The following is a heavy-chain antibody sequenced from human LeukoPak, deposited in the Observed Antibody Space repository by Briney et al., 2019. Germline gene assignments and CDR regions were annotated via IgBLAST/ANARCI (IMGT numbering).Heavy chain of an antibody. V-gene: IGHV3-73*01. Sequence: PGGSLRLSCAASVFTFSGSAMHWVRQASGKGLEWVGRIRSKANSYATAYAASVKGRFTISRDDSKNTAYLQMNSLKTEDTAVYYCTRPSIAAADTMDVWGKGTTVTVSS. CDR3: TRPSIAAADTMDV. CDR2: IRSKANSYAT. D-gene: IGHD6-13*01. J-gene: IGHJ6*03. CDR1: VFTFSGSA.